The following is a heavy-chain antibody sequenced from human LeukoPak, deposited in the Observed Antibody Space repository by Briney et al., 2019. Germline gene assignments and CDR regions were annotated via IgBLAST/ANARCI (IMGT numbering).Heavy chain of an antibody. V-gene: IGHV3-23*01. CDR3: AKQLGSCSDGSCYFPY. CDR1: GFTFSSSA. Sequence: PGGSLRLSCAASGFTFSSSAMSWVRQAPGKGLEWVSAISNNGGYIYYADSVQGRFTISRDNSKSTLCLQMNSLRAEDTAVYYCAKQLGSCSDGSCYFPYWGQGTVVTVSS. D-gene: IGHD2-15*01. CDR2: ISNNGGYI. J-gene: IGHJ4*02.